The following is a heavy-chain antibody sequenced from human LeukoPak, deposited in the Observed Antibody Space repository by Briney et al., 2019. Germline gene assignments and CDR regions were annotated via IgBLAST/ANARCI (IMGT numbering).Heavy chain of an antibody. Sequence: SETLSLTCTVSGGSISSYYWNWIRQPPGKGLERIAYGSSSGSTDYNPSLKSRVTISVDTPKNQFSLKLSSVTAADTAVYYCARAYGSYSFDYWGQGTLVTVSS. CDR3: ARAYGSYSFDY. CDR1: GGSISSYY. CDR2: GSSSGST. V-gene: IGHV4-59*01. D-gene: IGHD1-26*01. J-gene: IGHJ4*02.